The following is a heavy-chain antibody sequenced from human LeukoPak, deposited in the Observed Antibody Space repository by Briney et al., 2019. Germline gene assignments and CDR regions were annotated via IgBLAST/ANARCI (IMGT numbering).Heavy chain of an antibody. J-gene: IGHJ4*02. Sequence: PPEALSLTCTLSGGSISRHFWSWSREPPGEGLEWIGHINYSGRSNYDPSLQSRVSISVATSKTHFSLKLSSVTAADTAVYYCARAHGWLADYWGQGTLVTVSS. D-gene: IGHD5-24*01. CDR2: INYSGRS. CDR3: ARAHGWLADY. CDR1: GGSISRHF. V-gene: IGHV4-59*11.